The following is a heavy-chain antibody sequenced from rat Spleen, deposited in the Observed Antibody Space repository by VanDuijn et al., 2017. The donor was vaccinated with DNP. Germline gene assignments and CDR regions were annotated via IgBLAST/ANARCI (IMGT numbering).Heavy chain of an antibody. CDR3: SRDRDSTGIRTWYFDF. CDR2: ISYDGVHA. CDR1: GFTFSICD. Sequence: EVQLVESGGGLVQPGRSLKLSCAASGFTFSICDMVWVRQAPTKGLEWVASISYDGVHAYYRGSVKGRFTISRDNAKNSLYLQMDSLQTEDTAIYFCSRDRDSTGIRTWYFDFWGPGTMVTVSS. J-gene: IGHJ1*01. D-gene: IGHD1-4*01. V-gene: IGHV5-20*01.